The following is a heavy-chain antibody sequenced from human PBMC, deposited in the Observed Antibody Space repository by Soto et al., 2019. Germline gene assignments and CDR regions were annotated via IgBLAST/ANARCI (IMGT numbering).Heavy chain of an antibody. CDR1: GGSISSGDYY. CDR2: IYYSGST. Sequence: SETLSLTCTVSGGSISSGDYYWSWSRQPPGKGLEWIGYIYYSGSTYYNPSLKSRVTISVDTSKNQFSLKLSSVTAADTAVYYCARGRDFYFDYWGQGTLVTVSS. J-gene: IGHJ4*02. V-gene: IGHV4-30-4*01. CDR3: ARGRDFYFDY.